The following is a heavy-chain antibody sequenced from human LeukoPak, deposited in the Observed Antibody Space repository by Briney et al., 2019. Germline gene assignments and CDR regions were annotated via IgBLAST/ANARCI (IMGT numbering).Heavy chain of an antibody. CDR2: ISYDGNNK. Sequence: GRSLRLSCAASGFTFRSYATHWVRQAPGKGLEWVAVISYDGNNKDYADSVKGRFTISRDNSKNMLYLQMNSLRAEDTAVYYCAKWKYSNSGIDDYWGQGTLVTVSS. CDR1: GFTFRSYA. J-gene: IGHJ4*02. D-gene: IGHD6-6*01. V-gene: IGHV3-30-3*02. CDR3: AKWKYSNSGIDDY.